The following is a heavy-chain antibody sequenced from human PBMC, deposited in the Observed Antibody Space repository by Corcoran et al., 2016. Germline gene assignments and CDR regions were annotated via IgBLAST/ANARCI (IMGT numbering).Heavy chain of an antibody. Sequence: QVQLVESGGGVVQPGRSLRLSCAASGFTFSSYGMHWVRQAPGKGLEWVAVISYDGSNKYYADSVKGRFTISRDNSKNTLYLQMNSLRAEDTAVYYCAKNLAGPWGQGTLVTVSS. CDR3: AKNLAGP. D-gene: IGHD6-13*01. CDR2: ISYDGSNK. V-gene: IGHV3-30*18. J-gene: IGHJ5*02. CDR1: GFTFSSYG.